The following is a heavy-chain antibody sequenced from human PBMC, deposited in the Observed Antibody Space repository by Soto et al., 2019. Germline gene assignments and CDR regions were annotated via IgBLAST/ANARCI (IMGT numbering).Heavy chain of an antibody. CDR2: IYYSGST. J-gene: IGHJ4*02. V-gene: IGHV4-31*03. D-gene: IGHD6-19*01. CDR1: GGSLNSGGHY. Sequence: QVQLQESGPGLVKPSQTLSLTCTVSGGSLNSGGHYWSWIRQHPGKGLEWIGCIYYSGSTYYNPSLRRRVTLSVDTSKSKCSRNLISVTAADTAVYYGARGLQWLVPSPLDLWGQGTLVTVSS. CDR3: ARGLQWLVPSPLDL.